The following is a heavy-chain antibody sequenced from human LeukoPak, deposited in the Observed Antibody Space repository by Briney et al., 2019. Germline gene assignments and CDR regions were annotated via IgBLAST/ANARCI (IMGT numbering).Heavy chain of an antibody. CDR1: GFTFSSYS. J-gene: IGHJ4*02. D-gene: IGHD2-15*01. Sequence: GSLRLSCATSGFTFSSYSMNWVRQAPGKGLEWVSYISSSSSYIYYADSVKGRFTISRDNAKNSLYLQMNSLRAEDTAVYYCARDLCSGGSCYSPNFDYWAREPWSPSPQ. CDR2: ISSSSSYI. CDR3: ARDLCSGGSCYSPNFDY. V-gene: IGHV3-21*05.